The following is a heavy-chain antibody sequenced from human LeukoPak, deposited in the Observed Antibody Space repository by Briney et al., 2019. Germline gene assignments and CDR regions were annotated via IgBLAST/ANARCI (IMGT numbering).Heavy chain of an antibody. D-gene: IGHD3-22*01. CDR3: ASTYYYDSSGYFVY. J-gene: IGHJ4*02. Sequence: ETLSLTCTVSGGSISSYYWSWIRQPPGKGLEWIGYIYYSGSTNYNPSLKSPVTISVDTSKNQFSLKLSSVTAADTAVYYCASTYYYDSSGYFVYWGQGTLVTVSS. CDR2: IYYSGST. CDR1: GGSISSYY. V-gene: IGHV4-59*01.